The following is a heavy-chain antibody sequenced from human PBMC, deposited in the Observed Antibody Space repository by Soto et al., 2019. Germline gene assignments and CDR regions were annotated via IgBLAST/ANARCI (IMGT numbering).Heavy chain of an antibody. D-gene: IGHD3-10*01. CDR1: GGSITNYY. J-gene: IGHJ6*02. Sequence: QVQLQESGPGLVKPSETLSLTCTVSGGSITNYYCSWFRQPPGKGLEWIGYIQYSGYSAYNLSLKXXVXXSMDTSKTHFSLMLESVTAADTAVYSCARHGFGTLHGLVDVWGQGTTVIVSS. V-gene: IGHV4-59*08. CDR2: IQYSGYS. CDR3: ARHGFGTLHGLVDV.